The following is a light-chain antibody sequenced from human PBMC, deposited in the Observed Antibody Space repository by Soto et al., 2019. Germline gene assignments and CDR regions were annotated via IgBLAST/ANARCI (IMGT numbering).Light chain of an antibody. Sequence: EIVLPQSPATLSLPPGERATLSCRASNSVSSYLAWYQQKPGKAPRLLIYDASNRATGIPARFSGSGSGTDFTLTISSLEPEDFAVYYCQQRSNWLTFGGGTKVEIK. CDR1: NSVSSY. CDR2: DAS. V-gene: IGKV3-11*01. CDR3: QQRSNWLT. J-gene: IGKJ4*01.